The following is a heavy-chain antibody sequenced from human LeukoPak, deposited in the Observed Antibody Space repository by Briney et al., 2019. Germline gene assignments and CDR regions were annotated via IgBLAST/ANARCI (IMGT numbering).Heavy chain of an antibody. D-gene: IGHD3-16*01. CDR1: GYTFTGYY. CDR3: ASFSSTMITFWSGHDGAFDI. V-gene: IGHV1-2*02. J-gene: IGHJ3*02. CDR2: INPNSGGT. Sequence: GASVKVSCKASGYTFTGYYMHWVRQARGQGLEWMGGINPNSGGTNYAQKFQGRVTMTRDTSISTAYMELSRLRSDDTAVYYCASFSSTMITFWSGHDGAFDIWGQGTMVTVSS.